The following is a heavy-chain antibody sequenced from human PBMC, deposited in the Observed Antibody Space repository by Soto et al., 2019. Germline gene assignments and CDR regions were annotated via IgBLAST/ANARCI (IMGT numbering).Heavy chain of an antibody. CDR1: GVTVRNNY. CDR3: ARDRPVSMDV. V-gene: IGHV3-53*01. CDR2: IYGGGST. Sequence: EVQLVESGGGLIQPGGSLRLSCTASGVTVRNNYMSWVRQAAGKGLEWVSVIYGGGSTDYADSVKGRFIISRDNAKNSLYLQMNSLRAEDTAVYYCARDRPVSMDVWGQGTTVTVSS. D-gene: IGHD2-2*01. J-gene: IGHJ6*02.